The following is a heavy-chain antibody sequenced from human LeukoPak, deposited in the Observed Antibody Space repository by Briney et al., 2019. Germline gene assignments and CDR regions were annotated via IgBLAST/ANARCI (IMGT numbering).Heavy chain of an antibody. J-gene: IGHJ4*02. V-gene: IGHV1-46*01. D-gene: IGHD3-22*01. CDR1: GYTFTSYY. Sequence: ASVKVSCKASGYTFTSYYMHWVRQAPGQGLEWMGIINPSGGSTSYAQKFQGRVTITADKSTSTAYMELSSLRSEDTAVYYCARSNQYYDSSGHYTARPFDYWGQGTLVTVSS. CDR2: INPSGGST. CDR3: ARSNQYYDSSGHYTARPFDY.